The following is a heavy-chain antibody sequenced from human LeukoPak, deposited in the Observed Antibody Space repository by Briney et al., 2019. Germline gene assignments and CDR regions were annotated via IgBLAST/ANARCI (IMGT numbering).Heavy chain of an antibody. CDR2: INHSGST. J-gene: IGHJ3*02. CDR1: GGSFSGYY. D-gene: IGHD1-26*01. Sequence: SETLSLTCAVYGGSFSGYYWSWIRQPPGKGLEWIGEINHSGSTNYNPSLKSRVTISVDTSKNQFSLKLSSVTAADTAVYYCARGCRWELRLKAFYIWGQGTMVTVS. V-gene: IGHV4-34*01. CDR3: ARGCRWELRLKAFYI.